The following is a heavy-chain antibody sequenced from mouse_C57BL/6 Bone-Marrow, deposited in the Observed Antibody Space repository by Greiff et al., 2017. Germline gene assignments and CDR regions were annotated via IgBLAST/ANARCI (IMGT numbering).Heavy chain of an antibody. V-gene: IGHV1-59*01. Sequence: QVQLQQPGAELVRPGTSVKLSCKASGYTFTSYWMHWVKQRPGQGLEWIGVIDPSDSYTNYNQKFKGKATLTVDTSSSTAYMQLSSLTSEDSAVYYCARGGWLGYGMDYGGQGTSVTVSA. CDR2: IDPSDSYT. J-gene: IGHJ4*01. CDR3: ARGGWLGYGMDY. D-gene: IGHD2-3*01. CDR1: GYTFTSYW.